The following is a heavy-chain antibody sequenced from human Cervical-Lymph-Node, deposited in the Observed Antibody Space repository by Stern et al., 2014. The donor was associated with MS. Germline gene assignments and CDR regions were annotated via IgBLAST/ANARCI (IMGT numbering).Heavy chain of an antibody. CDR2: ISTYDGNT. CDR3: ARDPVTYYYGSGSYPSSHWFDP. D-gene: IGHD3-10*01. J-gene: IGHJ5*02. V-gene: IGHV1-18*01. Sequence: QMQLVQSGTEVKNPGASVKVFCKASGYTFTSYGITWGRQAPGEGLEWMGWISTYDGNTNDAQKFQGRVTMTTETSTSTAYMELRSLRSDDTAVYYCARDPVTYYYGSGSYPSSHWFDPWGQGTLVTVSS. CDR1: GYTFTSYG.